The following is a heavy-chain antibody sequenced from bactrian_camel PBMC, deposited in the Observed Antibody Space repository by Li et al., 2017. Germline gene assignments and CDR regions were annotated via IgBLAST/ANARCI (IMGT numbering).Heavy chain of an antibody. CDR1: GYTFNRDC. V-gene: IGHV3S1*01. Sequence: QVQLVESGGGSVQAGGSLRLSCAASGYTFNRDCMAWFRQAPGKEREGVARIYTGSGNTYYAASVKGRFTISRDSAKNTVYLQMNNLQPEDTATYYCAEGRGSRGEHCYSLNYWGQGTQVTVS. CDR2: IYTGSGNT. J-gene: IGHJ4*01. CDR3: AEGRGSRGEHCYSLNY. D-gene: IGHD6*01.